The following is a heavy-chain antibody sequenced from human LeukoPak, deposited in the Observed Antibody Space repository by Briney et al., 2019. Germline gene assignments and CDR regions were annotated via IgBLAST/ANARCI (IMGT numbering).Heavy chain of an antibody. J-gene: IGHJ4*02. D-gene: IGHD6-13*01. CDR2: ISAYNGNT. Sequence: ASVKVSCKASGYTFTSYGISWVRQAPGQGLEWMGWISAYNGNTNYAQKLQGRVTMTTDTSTSTAYMELRSLRSDDTAVYYCAKARAGDITAAFNYWGQGTLVTVSS. CDR3: AKARAGDITAAFNY. V-gene: IGHV1-18*01. CDR1: GYTFTSYG.